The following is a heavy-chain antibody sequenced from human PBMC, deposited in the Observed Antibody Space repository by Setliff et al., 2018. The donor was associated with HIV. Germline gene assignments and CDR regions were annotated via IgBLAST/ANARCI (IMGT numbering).Heavy chain of an antibody. Sequence: PGGSLRLSCAASGFTFSSYSMNWVRQAPGKGLEWVSSISSSSSYIYYADSVEGRFTISRDNNKNTLYLQMNSLRAEDTAVYYCAKDGHDQDHYYHMDVWGKGTTVTVSS. CDR3: AKDGHDQDHYYHMDV. CDR2: ISSSSSYI. D-gene: IGHD1-1*01. V-gene: IGHV3-21*04. CDR1: GFTFSSYS. J-gene: IGHJ6*03.